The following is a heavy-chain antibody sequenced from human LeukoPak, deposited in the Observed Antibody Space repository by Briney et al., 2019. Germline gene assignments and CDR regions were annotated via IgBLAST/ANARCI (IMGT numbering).Heavy chain of an antibody. CDR1: GFTFSSYG. CDR3: ARGGGYSYGSFDY. D-gene: IGHD5-18*01. J-gene: IGHJ4*02. CDR2: IRYDGSNK. Sequence: GGSLRLSCAASGFTFSSYGMHWVRQAPGKGLEWVAFIRYDGSNKYYADSVKGRFTISRDNSKNTLYLQMNSLRAEDTAVYYCARGGGYSYGSFDYWGQGTLVTVSS. V-gene: IGHV3-30*02.